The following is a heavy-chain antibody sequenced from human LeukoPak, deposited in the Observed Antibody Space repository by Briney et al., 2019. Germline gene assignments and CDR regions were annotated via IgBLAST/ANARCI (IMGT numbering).Heavy chain of an antibody. J-gene: IGHJ6*02. D-gene: IGHD1-1*01. CDR3: ARGPPTGTSFRYHGMDV. CDR1: GFTFSNYA. V-gene: IGHV3-30-3*01. Sequence: PGRTLRLSCAASGFTFSNYAMHWVRQAPGKGLEWVAVISYDGSNKYYADSVKRRFTISRDNSKNTLYLQMNSLRAEDTALYYCARGPPTGTSFRYHGMDVWGQGTTVTVSS. CDR2: ISYDGSNK.